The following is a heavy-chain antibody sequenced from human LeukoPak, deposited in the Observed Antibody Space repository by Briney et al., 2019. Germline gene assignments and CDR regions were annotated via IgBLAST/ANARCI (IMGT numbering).Heavy chain of an antibody. CDR1: GFTFSSCT. CDR3: AKAASSSWPSYYYGMDV. V-gene: IGHV3-23*01. D-gene: IGHD6-13*01. J-gene: IGHJ6*02. Sequence: GVLRLSCAASGFTFSSCTMSWVRQAPGKGLEWVSVITGSGGNTYYADSVKGRFTISKDNSKNTVYLQMSSLRVDDTAVYYCAKAASSSWPSYYYGMDVWGQGTTVTVSS. CDR2: ITGSGGNT.